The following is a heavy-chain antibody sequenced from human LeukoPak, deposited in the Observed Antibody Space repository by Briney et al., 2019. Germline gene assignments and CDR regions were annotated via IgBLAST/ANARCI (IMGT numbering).Heavy chain of an antibody. CDR3: ARDKDIVVVPAAISIPDGMDV. J-gene: IGHJ6*02. V-gene: IGHV4-34*01. CDR1: GGSFSGYY. D-gene: IGHD2-2*02. CDR2: INHSGST. Sequence: SETLSLTCAVYGGSFSGYYWSWIRQPPGKGLEWIGEINHSGSTNYNPSLKSRVTISVDTSKNQFSLKLSSVTAADTAVYYCARDKDIVVVPAAISIPDGMDVWGQGTTVTVSS.